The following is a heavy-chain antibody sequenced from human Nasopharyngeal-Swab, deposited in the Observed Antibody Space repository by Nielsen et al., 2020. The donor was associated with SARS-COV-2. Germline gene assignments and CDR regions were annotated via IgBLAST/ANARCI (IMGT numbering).Heavy chain of an antibody. J-gene: IGHJ4*02. D-gene: IGHD5-18*01. Sequence: GESLKISCAASGFTFSSYAMSWVRQAPGKGLEWVSAISGSGGSTYYADSVKGRFTISRDNSKNTLYLQMNSLRAEDTAVYYCARGTAMASFDYWGQGTLVTVSS. CDR1: GFTFSSYA. CDR2: ISGSGGST. V-gene: IGHV3-23*01. CDR3: ARGTAMASFDY.